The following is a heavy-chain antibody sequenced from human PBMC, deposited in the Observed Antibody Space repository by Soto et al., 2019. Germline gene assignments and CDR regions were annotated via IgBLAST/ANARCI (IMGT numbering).Heavy chain of an antibody. D-gene: IGHD2-21*01. CDR2: IGGGDDDT. J-gene: IGHJ3*01. CDR1: GFTFSIYA. Sequence: WGSLRLSCAASGFTFSIYAMSWVRQAPGRGLQWVSSIGGGDDDTYYADSVRGRFTIARDNSKKMLFLQMNSMRADDTAVYYCAKDRMDRMSVWDPFDVWGPGTVVTVSS. V-gene: IGHV3-23*01. CDR3: AKDRMDRMSVWDPFDV.